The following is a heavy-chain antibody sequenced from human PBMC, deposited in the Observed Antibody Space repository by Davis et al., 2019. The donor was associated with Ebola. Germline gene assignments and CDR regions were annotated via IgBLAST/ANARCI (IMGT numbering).Heavy chain of an antibody. D-gene: IGHD4-23*01. V-gene: IGHV1-2*02. CDR2: INPNSGGT. J-gene: IGHJ4*02. CDR1: GYTFTGYY. CDR3: ARDLNGGNPFDY. Sequence: ASVKVSCKASGYTFTGYYMHWVRQAPGQGLEWMGWINPNSGGTNYAQKFQGRVTMTRDTSISTAYMELSRLRSDDTAVYYCARDLNGGNPFDYWGQGTLVTVSS.